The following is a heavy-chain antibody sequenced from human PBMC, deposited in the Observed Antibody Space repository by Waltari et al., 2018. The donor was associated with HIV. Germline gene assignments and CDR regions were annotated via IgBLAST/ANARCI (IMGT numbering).Heavy chain of an antibody. D-gene: IGHD3-3*01. J-gene: IGHJ6*02. V-gene: IGHV4-31*03. CDR2: VYYNGDT. CDR1: GGPISRGAEF. Sequence: QVQLQESGPGLVKPSQTLSPICTVSGGPISRGAEFWRWIRQQPRKGLEWIGYVYYNGDTNYNPSLKSRVTISVGASKNHFSLKLSSVTAADTAVYFCAREQVTIFGVPDYSYGMDAWGQGTTVTVSS. CDR3: AREQVTIFGVPDYSYGMDA.